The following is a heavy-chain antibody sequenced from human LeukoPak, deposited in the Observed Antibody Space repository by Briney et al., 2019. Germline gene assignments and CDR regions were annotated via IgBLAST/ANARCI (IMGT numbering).Heavy chain of an antibody. CDR3: ARHFRSGSPFDP. CDR1: GGSISSYY. V-gene: IGHV4-59*08. D-gene: IGHD3-10*01. J-gene: IGHJ5*02. Sequence: SETLSLACTVSGGSISSYYWSWIRQPPGKGLEWIGYIYYSGSTNYNPSLKSRVTISVDTSKNQFSLKLSSVTAADTAVYYCARHFRSGSPFDPWGQGTLVTLSS. CDR2: IYYSGST.